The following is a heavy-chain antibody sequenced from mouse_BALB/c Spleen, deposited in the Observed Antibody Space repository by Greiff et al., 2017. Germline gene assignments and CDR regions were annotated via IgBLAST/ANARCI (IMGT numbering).Heavy chain of an antibody. CDR1: GFTFSSYG. J-gene: IGHJ4*01. CDR3: ARDGRPYYYAMDY. Sequence: EVMLVESGGGLVQPGGSLKLSCAASGFTFSSYGMSWVRQTPDKRLELVATINSNGGSTYYPDSVKGRFTISRDNAKNTLYLQMSSLKSEDTAMYYCARDGRPYYYAMDYWGQGTSVTVSS. V-gene: IGHV5-6-3*01. CDR2: INSNGGST.